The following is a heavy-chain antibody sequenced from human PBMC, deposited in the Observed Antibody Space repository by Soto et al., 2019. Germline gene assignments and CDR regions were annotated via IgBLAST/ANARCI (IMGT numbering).Heavy chain of an antibody. D-gene: IGHD6-19*01. Sequence: QVQLVESGGGLVKPGGSLRLSCVASGFAFSDYYMSWIRQAPGKGLEWVSYISSSGGKIYYADSVKGRFSISRDDAKNSLYLQMNSLRAEDTAMYFCARGVVYSTGWFRFNLWGQGTLVTVSP. J-gene: IGHJ4*02. CDR1: GFAFSDYY. CDR3: ARGVVYSTGWFRFNL. V-gene: IGHV3-11*01. CDR2: ISSSGGKI.